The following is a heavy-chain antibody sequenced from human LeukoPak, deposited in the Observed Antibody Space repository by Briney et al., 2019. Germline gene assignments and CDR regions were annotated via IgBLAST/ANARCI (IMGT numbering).Heavy chain of an antibody. CDR2: INHSGST. CDR1: GGSFSGYY. V-gene: IGHV4-34*01. J-gene: IGHJ4*02. Sequence: KTSETLSLTCAVYGGSFSGYYWSWIRQPPGKRLEWIGEINHSGSTNYNPSLKSRVTISVDTSKNQFSLKLSSVTAADTAVYYCARGRFRLEWLSPFDYWGQGTLVTVSS. CDR3: ARGRFRLEWLSPFDY. D-gene: IGHD3-3*01.